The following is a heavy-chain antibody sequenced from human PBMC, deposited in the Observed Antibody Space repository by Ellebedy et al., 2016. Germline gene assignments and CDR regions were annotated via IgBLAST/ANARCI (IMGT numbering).Heavy chain of an antibody. CDR1: GYTFTGYY. V-gene: IGHV1-2*04. J-gene: IGHJ3*02. Sequence: ASVKVSCXASGYTFTGYYMHWVRQAPGQGLEWMGWINPNSGGTNYAQKFQGWVTMTRDTSISTAYMELSRLRSDDTAVYYCARSRVYDEGAFDIWGQGTMFTVSS. CDR3: ARSRVYDEGAFDI. D-gene: IGHD2-8*01. CDR2: INPNSGGT.